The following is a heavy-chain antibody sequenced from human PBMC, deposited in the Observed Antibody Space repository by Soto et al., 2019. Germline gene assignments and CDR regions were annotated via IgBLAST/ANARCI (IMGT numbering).Heavy chain of an antibody. J-gene: IGHJ4*02. Sequence: AETLSLTCAVSVASIITDNYFWFWIRHSPRRGLELIGSISYSGRTYDNPSLQSRVTISIDASKNQFSLKLTSVTTADTAVYYCARRRASDYGGNHHPYYFDRWGQGALVTVSS. CDR2: ISYSGRT. V-gene: IGHV4-39*01. D-gene: IGHD4-17*01. CDR3: ARRRASDYGGNHHPYYFDR. CDR1: VASIITDNYF.